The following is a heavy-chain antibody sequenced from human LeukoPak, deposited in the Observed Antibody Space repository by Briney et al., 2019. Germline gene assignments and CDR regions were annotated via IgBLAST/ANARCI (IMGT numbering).Heavy chain of an antibody. V-gene: IGHV1-69*05. J-gene: IGHJ5*02. CDR2: IIPMFGSA. CDR1: GGTFSNYV. Sequence: ASVKVSCKASGGTFSNYVISWVRQAPGQGLEWMGGIIPMFGSATYSEKFQGRVTITTDESTSTGYMEMSRLTSEDTAVYCCARGQYYGSETYWHTKWFDPWGQGTPVTVSS. D-gene: IGHD3-10*01. CDR3: ARGQYYGSETYWHTKWFDP.